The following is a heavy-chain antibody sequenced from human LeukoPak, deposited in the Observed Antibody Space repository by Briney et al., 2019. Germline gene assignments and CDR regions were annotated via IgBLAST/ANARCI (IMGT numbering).Heavy chain of an antibody. CDR3: ARDGDFYYFDY. V-gene: IGHV4-38-2*02. CDR2: IYHSGST. Sequence: PSETLSLTCTVSGYSISSGNYWGWIRQPPGKGPEWIGSIYHSGSTYYNPSPKSRVSISVGTSKSQFSLRLSSVTAADTAVYYCARDGDFYYFDYWGQGTLVTVSS. J-gene: IGHJ4*02. CDR1: GYSISSGNY.